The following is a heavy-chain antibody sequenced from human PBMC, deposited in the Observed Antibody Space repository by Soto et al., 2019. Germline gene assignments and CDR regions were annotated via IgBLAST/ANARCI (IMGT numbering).Heavy chain of an antibody. V-gene: IGHV4-59*01. CDR3: ARDLPSSRNSYYYYYYGMDV. CDR1: GGSISSYY. D-gene: IGHD2-21*01. CDR2: IYYSGST. J-gene: IGHJ6*02. Sequence: QSPTLSLPCTVSGGSISSYYWSWIRQPPGKGLEWIGYIYYSGSTNYNPSLKSRVTISVDTSKNQFSLKLSSVTAADTAVYYCARDLPSSRNSYYYYYYGMDVWGQGTTVTVSS.